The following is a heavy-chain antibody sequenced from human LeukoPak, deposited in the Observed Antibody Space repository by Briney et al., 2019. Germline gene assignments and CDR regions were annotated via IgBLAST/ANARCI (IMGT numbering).Heavy chain of an antibody. D-gene: IGHD6-13*01. CDR2: INPSGGST. V-gene: IGHV1-46*01. CDR3: AREFVLRSSSSWLNNWFDP. Sequence: ASVKVSCKASGYTFTSYYMLWVRQAPGQGLEWVGIINPSGGSTSYAQKFQGRVTMTRDTSTSTVYMELSSLRSEDTAVYYCAREFVLRSSSSWLNNWFDPWGQGTLVTVSS. J-gene: IGHJ5*02. CDR1: GYTFTSYY.